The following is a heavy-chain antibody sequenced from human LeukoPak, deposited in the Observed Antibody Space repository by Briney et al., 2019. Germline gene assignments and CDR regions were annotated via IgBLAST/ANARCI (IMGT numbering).Heavy chain of an antibody. J-gene: IGHJ6*02. D-gene: IGHD2-2*01. Sequence: PSETLSLTCTVSGVSISSFYWSWIRQPPGKGLEWIGDIFYSGSTNSNPFLKSRVTLSVDTSKNQFSLKLTSVTAADTAVYYCVTSRSRSTHYGMDVWGQGTTVTVSS. CDR1: GVSISSFY. CDR3: VTSRSRSTHYGMDV. CDR2: IFYSGST. V-gene: IGHV4-59*01.